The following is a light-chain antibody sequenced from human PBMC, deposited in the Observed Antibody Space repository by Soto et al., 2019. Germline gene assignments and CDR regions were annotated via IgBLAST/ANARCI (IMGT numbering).Light chain of an antibody. Sequence: EIVLTQSPGTLSLSPGERATLSCRASQSVSSSYLAWYQQKPGQAPRLLIYGASSRATGIPDRFSGSGSGTDFTLTISRLEPEDFAVYYCQKYGRPGFTFGPGTKVDIK. CDR1: QSVSSSY. CDR2: GAS. CDR3: QKYGRPGFT. V-gene: IGKV3-20*01. J-gene: IGKJ3*01.